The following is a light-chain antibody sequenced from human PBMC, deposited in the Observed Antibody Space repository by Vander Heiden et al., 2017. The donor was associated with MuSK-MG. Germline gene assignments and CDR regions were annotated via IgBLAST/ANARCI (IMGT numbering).Light chain of an antibody. CDR1: QSVTSSY. CDR2: GAS. V-gene: IGKV3-20*01. J-gene: IGKJ4*01. CDR3: QQDGSLPLT. Sequence: EVVLTQSPGTLSLSPGDRATLSCRASQSVTSSYLAWYQHKPGQAPRLLIYGASNRATGIPDRFSGSGSRTDFTLTINRLEPEDFPVYYCQQDGSLPLTFGGGTKAKIK.